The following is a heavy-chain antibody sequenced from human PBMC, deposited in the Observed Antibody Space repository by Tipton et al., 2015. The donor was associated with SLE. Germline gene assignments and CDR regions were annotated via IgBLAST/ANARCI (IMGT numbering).Heavy chain of an antibody. CDR3: ARVSPYYYYMDV. CDR1: GGSVSSGSYY. J-gene: IGHJ6*03. Sequence: TLSLTCTVSGGSVSSGSYYWSWIRQPPGKRLEWIGYIYYSGSTNYNPSLKSRVTISVDTSKNQFSLKLSSVTAADTAVYYCARVSPYYYYMDVWGKGTTVTVSS. CDR2: IYYSGST. V-gene: IGHV4-61*01.